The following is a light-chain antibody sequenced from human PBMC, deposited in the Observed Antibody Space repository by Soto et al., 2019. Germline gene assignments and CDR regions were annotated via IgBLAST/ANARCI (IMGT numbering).Light chain of an antibody. V-gene: IGKV3-15*01. J-gene: IGKJ1*01. Sequence: EIVMTQSPATLSVSPGERATLSCRASQSVSSNLAWYQQKPGQAPRLLLYGTSTRATGIPARFSGSRSGTEFTLTISSLQSEDFAVYYCQHYNNWPRTSGQGTKVEIK. CDR3: QHYNNWPRT. CDR1: QSVSSN. CDR2: GTS.